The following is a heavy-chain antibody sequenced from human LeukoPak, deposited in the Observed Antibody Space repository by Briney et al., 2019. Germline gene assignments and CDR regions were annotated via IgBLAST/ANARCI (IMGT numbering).Heavy chain of an antibody. CDR2: ISAYNGNT. CDR1: GYTFTSYV. V-gene: IGHV1-18*01. CDR3: ARGPYDFWSGYQGGYGMDV. J-gene: IGHJ6*02. Sequence: ASVKVSCKASGYTFTSYVISWVRQAPGQGLEWMGWISAYNGNTNYAQKLQGRVTMTTDTSTSTAYMELRSLRSDDTAVYYCARGPYDFWSGYQGGYGMDVWGQGTTVTVSS. D-gene: IGHD3-3*01.